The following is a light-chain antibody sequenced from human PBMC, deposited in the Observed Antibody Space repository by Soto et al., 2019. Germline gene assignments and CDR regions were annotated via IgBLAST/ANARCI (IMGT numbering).Light chain of an antibody. CDR1: QTVSSSF. CDR2: GTS. CDR3: HQYGGSPPFT. J-gene: IGKJ3*01. V-gene: IGKV3-20*01. Sequence: EIVLTQSPGTLSVSPGERATLSCRASQTVSSSFLSWYQQKPGQAPRLVISGTSNRATGIPDRFSGSGSGRDFTLTIIGLDPEDFAVYYCHQYGGSPPFTFGPGTRVDVK.